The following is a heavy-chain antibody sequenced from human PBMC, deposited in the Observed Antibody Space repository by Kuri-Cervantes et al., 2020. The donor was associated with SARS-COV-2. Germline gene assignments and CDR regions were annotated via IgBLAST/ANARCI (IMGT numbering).Heavy chain of an antibody. J-gene: IGHJ4*02. Sequence: GGSLRLSCAASGFTFSSYSMNWVRQAPGKGLEWVSYISSSSSTIYYADSVKGRFTISRDNSKNTLYLQVNSLRAENTAVYYCARDLSTVLGEDYFDYWGQGTLVTVSS. CDR2: ISSSSSTI. CDR1: GFTFSSYS. CDR3: ARDLSTVLGEDYFDY. D-gene: IGHD2-8*01. V-gene: IGHV3-48*01.